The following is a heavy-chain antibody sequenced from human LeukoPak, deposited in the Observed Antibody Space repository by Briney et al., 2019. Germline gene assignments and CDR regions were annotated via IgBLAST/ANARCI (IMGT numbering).Heavy chain of an antibody. V-gene: IGHV4-39*07. J-gene: IGHJ4*02. CDR2: IYYSGST. D-gene: IGHD1-26*01. CDR3: ARGSSGSFDY. CDR1: GGSISSSSYY. Sequence: SETLSLTCTVSGGSISSSSYYWGWIRQPPGKGLEWIGSIYYSGSTYYNPSLTSRVTISVDTSKNQFSLKLSSVTAADTAVYYCARGSSGSFDYWGQGTLVTVSS.